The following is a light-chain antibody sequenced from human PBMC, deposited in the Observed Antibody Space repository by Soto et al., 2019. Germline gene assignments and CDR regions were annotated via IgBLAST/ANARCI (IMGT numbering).Light chain of an antibody. CDR1: QSVGNY. CDR3: QQRSSWPIT. J-gene: IGKJ5*01. Sequence: EIVLTQSPATLSLSPGETATLSCRASQSVGNYLLWHQQKPGQAPRVLIYDASNRAAAIPARFSGSGSGTDFTLTISSLQPEDFAVYYCQQRSSWPITFGQGTRLEIK. CDR2: DAS. V-gene: IGKV3-11*01.